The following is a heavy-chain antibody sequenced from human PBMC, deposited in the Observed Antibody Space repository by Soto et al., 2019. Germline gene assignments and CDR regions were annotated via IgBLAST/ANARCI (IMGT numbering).Heavy chain of an antibody. V-gene: IGHV3-48*02. Sequence: GSLRLSCVASGFSFSSYSMNWVRQAPGKGLEWVSYISSSSGTIYHADSVRGRFTISRDNAKNSLYLQMNSLRDEDTAVYYCARTRTTYKTALDYWGQGTLVTVSS. CDR2: ISSSSGTI. J-gene: IGHJ4*02. CDR3: ARTRTTYKTALDY. D-gene: IGHD4-17*01. CDR1: GFSFSSYS.